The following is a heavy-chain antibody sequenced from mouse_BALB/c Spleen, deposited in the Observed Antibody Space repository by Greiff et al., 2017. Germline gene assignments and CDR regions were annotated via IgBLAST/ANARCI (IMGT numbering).Heavy chain of an antibody. CDR3: ARGTTVVARDLDY. J-gene: IGHJ2*01. D-gene: IGHD1-1*01. V-gene: IGHV1-80*01. CDR2: IYPGDGDT. Sequence: VNVVESGAELVRPGSSVKISCKASGYAFSSYWMNWVKQRPGQGLEWIGQIYPGDGDTNYNGKFKGKATLTADKSSSTAYMQLSSLTSEDSAVYFCARGTTVVARDLDYWGQGTTLTVSS. CDR1: GYAFSSYW.